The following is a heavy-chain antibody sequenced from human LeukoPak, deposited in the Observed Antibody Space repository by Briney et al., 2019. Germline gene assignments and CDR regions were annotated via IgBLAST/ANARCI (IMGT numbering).Heavy chain of an antibody. J-gene: IGHJ4*02. CDR2: ISGSGGST. CDR3: AKKYYDILAYFDY. V-gene: IGHV3-23*01. Sequence: GGSLRLSCAASGFTFSSYAMSWVRQAPGKGLEWVSGISGSGGSTYFADSVRGRFTISRDNSKNTLYLQMNSLRAEDTAVYSCAKKYYDILAYFDYWGQGTLVTVSS. CDR1: GFTFSSYA. D-gene: IGHD3-9*01.